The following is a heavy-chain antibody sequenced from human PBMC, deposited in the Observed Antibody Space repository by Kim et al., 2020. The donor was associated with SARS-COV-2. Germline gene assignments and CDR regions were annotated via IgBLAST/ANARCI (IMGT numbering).Heavy chain of an antibody. Sequence: GGSLRLSCAVSGFPFNTYALTWVRQGPGKGLEWVASISGGGRTTYHANSVKGRFTISGDSVKKELYLQMRGLRDEDTAVYYCAKARTGRRDLDVLDVWGQGTTVIVSS. CDR1: GFPFNTYA. V-gene: IGHV3-23*01. CDR2: ISGGGRTT. CDR3: AKARTGRRDLDVLDV. J-gene: IGHJ6*02. D-gene: IGHD3-9*01.